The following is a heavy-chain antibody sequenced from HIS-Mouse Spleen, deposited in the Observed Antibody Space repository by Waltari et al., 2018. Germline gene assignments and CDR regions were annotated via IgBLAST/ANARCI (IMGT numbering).Heavy chain of an antibody. D-gene: IGHD4-4*01. V-gene: IGHV4-39*07. CDR1: GGSISSSSYY. CDR2: IYYSGST. CDR3: ARTDYSNFGRYFDL. J-gene: IGHJ2*01. Sequence: QLQLQESGPGLVKPSETLSLTCTVSGGSISSSSYYWGWIRQPPGKGLEWIGGIYYSGSTYYNPSLKSRVTISVDTSKNQFSLKLSSVTAADTAVYYCARTDYSNFGRYFDLWGRGTLVTVSS.